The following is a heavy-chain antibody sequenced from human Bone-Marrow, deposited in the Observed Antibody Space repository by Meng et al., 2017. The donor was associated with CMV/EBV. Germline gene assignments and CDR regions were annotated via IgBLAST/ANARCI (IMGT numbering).Heavy chain of an antibody. Sequence: GGPLRLSCAASRFTFSSCAMHWVRQAPGKGLEHVSVISNNRGSTYYADSVKGRFTISRDNSKNTLYLQMGSLRAEDTAVYYCASFGLIVVVTSLEVRNWGQGTMVTVSS. CDR2: ISNNRGST. CDR3: ASFGLIVVVTSLEVRN. J-gene: IGHJ3*01. CDR1: RFTFSSCA. V-gene: IGHV3-64*02. D-gene: IGHD2-21*02.